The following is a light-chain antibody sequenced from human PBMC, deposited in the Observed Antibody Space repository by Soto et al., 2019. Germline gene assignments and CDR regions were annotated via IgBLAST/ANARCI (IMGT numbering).Light chain of an antibody. CDR3: QTWGTGAHVV. CDR1: SGHSSYA. Sequence: QLVLTQSPSASASLGASVKLTCTLNSGHSSYAIAWHQQQPEKGPRYLMKLNSDGSHSKGDGIPDRFSGSSSGAERYLTISSLQSEDEADYYCQTWGTGAHVVFGGGIKLTVL. J-gene: IGLJ2*01. V-gene: IGLV4-69*01. CDR2: LNSDGSH.